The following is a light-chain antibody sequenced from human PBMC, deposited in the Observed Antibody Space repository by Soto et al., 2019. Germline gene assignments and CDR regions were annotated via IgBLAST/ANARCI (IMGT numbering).Light chain of an antibody. CDR1: QGIGIY. Sequence: DIQMTQSPSSLSASLGDRVTITCRASQGIGIYLAWFQQKPGKVPKLLIYAASTLQSGVPSRFSGSGSGTDFTLPISRLQPADVATYYCQKYNSAPLTFGGGTRVEIK. J-gene: IGKJ4*01. V-gene: IGKV1-27*01. CDR2: AAS. CDR3: QKYNSAPLT.